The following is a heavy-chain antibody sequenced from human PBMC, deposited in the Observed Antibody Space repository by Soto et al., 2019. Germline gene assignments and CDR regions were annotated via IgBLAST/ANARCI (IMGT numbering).Heavy chain of an antibody. J-gene: IGHJ4*02. CDR1: GLTVSNND. Sequence: EVQLVESGGGLVQPGGSLRLSCAASGLTVSNNDFSWVRQAPGKGLEWVAVIYSSGHTLYAESVKGRFTITSDNSENTLILQMNSLRSEDTAVYYFARVTYYYGSVDYWGQGTLVTVSS. CDR3: ARVTYYYGSVDY. V-gene: IGHV3-66*01. CDR2: IYSSGHT. D-gene: IGHD3-10*01.